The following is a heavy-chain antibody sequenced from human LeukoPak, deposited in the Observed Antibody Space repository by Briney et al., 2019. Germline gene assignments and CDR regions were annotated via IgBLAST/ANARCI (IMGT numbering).Heavy chain of an antibody. V-gene: IGHV4-34*01. D-gene: IGHD3-22*01. CDR2: INHSGST. J-gene: IGHJ3*02. Sequence: SETLSLTCAVYGGSFSGYYWSWIRQPPGKGLEWIGEINHSGSTNYNPSLKSRVTISVDTSKNQFSLKLSSVTAADTAVYYCARLPPGITMIVVGDAFDIWGQGTMVTVSS. CDR1: GGSFSGYY. CDR3: ARLPPGITMIVVGDAFDI.